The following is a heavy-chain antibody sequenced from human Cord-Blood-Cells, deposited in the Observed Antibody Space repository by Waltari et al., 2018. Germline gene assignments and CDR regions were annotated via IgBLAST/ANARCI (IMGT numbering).Heavy chain of an antibody. V-gene: IGHV1-2*02. CDR1: GYTFTGYY. D-gene: IGHD2-15*01. J-gene: IGHJ3*02. CDR2: IKPNSGGT. Sequence: QVQLVQSGAEVKKPGASVKVSCKASGYTFTGYYMHWVRQAPGQGLEWRGGIKPNSGGTNYARKFQGRVTLTRGTSIRTAYMELSRLRSDDTAVYYCARVDGLVVVAASDAFDIWGQGTMVTVSS. CDR3: ARVDGLVVVAASDAFDI.